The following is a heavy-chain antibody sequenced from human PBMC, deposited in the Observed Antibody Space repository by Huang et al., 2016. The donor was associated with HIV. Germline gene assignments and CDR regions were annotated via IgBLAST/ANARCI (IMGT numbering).Heavy chain of an antibody. J-gene: IGHJ3*02. CDR2: IRYSGST. CDR1: GGSFSGHY. CDR3: ARMFKYDSGGYWGNDAFDI. V-gene: IGHV4-34*02. D-gene: IGHD3-22*01. Sequence: QVQLQQWGAELLKPSETLSLTCAVSGGSFSGHYWTWIRQPPGRGLEWIGEIRYSGSTTYNPSLKIRVTISGDTSQSQFSLKLNAVTAADTAIYYCARMFKYDSGGYWGNDAFDIWGQGTMVTVSS.